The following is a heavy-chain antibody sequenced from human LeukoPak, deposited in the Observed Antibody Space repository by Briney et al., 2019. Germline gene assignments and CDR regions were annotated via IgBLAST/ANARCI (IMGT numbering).Heavy chain of an antibody. D-gene: IGHD3-10*01. CDR3: ARASPNYYGSGSYLDY. Sequence: PSETLSLTCAVYGGSFSGYSWSWIRQPPGKGLEWIGYIYHSGSTYYNPSLKSRVTISVDRSKNQFSLKLSSVTAADTAVYYCARASPNYYGSGSYLDYWGQGTLVTVSS. CDR2: IYHSGST. J-gene: IGHJ4*02. CDR1: GGSFSGYS. V-gene: IGHV4-30-2*01.